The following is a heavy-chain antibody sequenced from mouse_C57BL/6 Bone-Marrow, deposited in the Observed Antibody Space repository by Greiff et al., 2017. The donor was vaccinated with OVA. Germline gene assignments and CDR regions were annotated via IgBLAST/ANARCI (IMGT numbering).Heavy chain of an antibody. V-gene: IGHV1-62-2*01. CDR2: FYPGSGSI. CDR1: GYTFTEYT. J-gene: IGHJ4*01. Sequence: VKLVESGAELVKPGASVKLSCKASGYTFTEYTIHWVKQRSGQGLEWIGWFYPGSGSIKYNEKFKDKATLTADKSSSTVYMELSRLTSEDSAVYFCARHEALYYAMDYWGQGTSVTVSS. CDR3: ARHEALYYAMDY.